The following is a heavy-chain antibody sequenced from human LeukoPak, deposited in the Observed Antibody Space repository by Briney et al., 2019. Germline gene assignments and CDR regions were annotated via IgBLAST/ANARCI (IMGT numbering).Heavy chain of an antibody. CDR3: ARGSIAAAV. J-gene: IGHJ4*02. CDR2: INHSGST. Sequence: SETLSLTCAVYGGSFSGYFWIWIRQPPGKGLEWIGEINHSGSTNYNPSLKSRVTISVDTSKNQFSLHLSSVTAADTAVYYCARGSIAAAVWGQGTLVTVSS. D-gene: IGHD6-13*01. CDR1: GGSFSGYF. V-gene: IGHV4-34*01.